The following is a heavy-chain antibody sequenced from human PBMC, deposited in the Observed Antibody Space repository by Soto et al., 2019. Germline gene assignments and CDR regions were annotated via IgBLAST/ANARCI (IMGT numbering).Heavy chain of an antibody. CDR3: AGQYSSSSVEF. CDR1: GFTFSDYY. V-gene: IGHV3-11*01. J-gene: IGHJ4*02. CDR2: ISSGAITI. D-gene: IGHD6-6*01. Sequence: VGSVSLSCAASGFTFSDYYMNWIRQAPGKGLEWVSYISSGAITIYYADSVKGRFTISSDNAKNSLYLQMNSLRAEDTAVYYCAGQYSSSSVEFWGQGTLVTVSS.